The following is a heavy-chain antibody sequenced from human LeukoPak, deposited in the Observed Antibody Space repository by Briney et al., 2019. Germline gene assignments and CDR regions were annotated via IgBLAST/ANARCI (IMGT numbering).Heavy chain of an antibody. J-gene: IGHJ4*02. V-gene: IGHV4-39*07. CDR2: IYYSGST. CDR1: GGSISSSSYY. CDR3: ARKPIVNSAWYYFDY. Sequence: SETLSLTCTVSGGSISSSSYYWGWIRQPPGKGLEWIGSIYYSGSTYYNPSLKSRVTISVDTSKNQFSLELSSVTAADTAVYYCARKPIVNSAWYYFDYWGQGTLVTVSS. D-gene: IGHD3-22*01.